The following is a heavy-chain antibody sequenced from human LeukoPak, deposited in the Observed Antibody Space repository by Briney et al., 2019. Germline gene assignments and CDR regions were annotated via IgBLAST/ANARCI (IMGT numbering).Heavy chain of an antibody. J-gene: IGHJ4*02. CDR3: ASMSGYYPSYYFDY. V-gene: IGHV1-18*01. D-gene: IGHD3-3*01. CDR2: ISAYNGNI. Sequence: GASVKVSCKASGYTFISYGITWVRQAPGQGLEWLGWISAYNGNIDYAQKLQGRVTLTTDTSTSTAYMEVRCLRSDDTAVYYCASMSGYYPSYYFDYWGQGTLVTVSS. CDR1: GYTFISYG.